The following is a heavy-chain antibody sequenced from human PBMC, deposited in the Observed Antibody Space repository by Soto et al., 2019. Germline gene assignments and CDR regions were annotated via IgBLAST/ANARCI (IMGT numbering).Heavy chain of an antibody. CDR1: GGTFSNAW. V-gene: IGHV3-15*05. CDR3: TTFPLDCLDA. CDR2: IKINSDGGTT. J-gene: IGHJ5*01. Sequence: GGSLTLSCSASGGTFSNAWFCWGRLAQGNGLEWVGRIKINSDGGTTDYAAPVKGRFTISRDESKNTLYLQMNSLNAADTAVYYCTTFPLDCLDAWGQGTLVTVSS.